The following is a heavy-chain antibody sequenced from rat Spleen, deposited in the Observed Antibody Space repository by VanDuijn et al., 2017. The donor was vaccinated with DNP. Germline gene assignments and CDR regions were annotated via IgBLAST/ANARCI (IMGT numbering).Heavy chain of an antibody. CDR1: GFTFSDYY. CDR3: ARGSTTVDYWYFDF. D-gene: IGHD1-1*01. Sequence: EVQLVESGGGLVQPGRSLKLSCAASGFTFSDYYMAWIRQVPGKGLEWVASITSSGGFTYYPDSVKGRFTISRANAKNTLYLQMNSLRSEDTATYHCARGSTTVDYWYFDFWGPGTMVTVSS. V-gene: IGHV5-25*01. CDR2: ITSSGGFT. J-gene: IGHJ1*01.